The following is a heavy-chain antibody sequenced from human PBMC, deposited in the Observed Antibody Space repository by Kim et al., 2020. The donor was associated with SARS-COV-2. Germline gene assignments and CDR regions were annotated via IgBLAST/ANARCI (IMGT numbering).Heavy chain of an antibody. J-gene: IGHJ6*02. CDR3: ARDREYYDILTGYLRGGGIYYYYGMDV. V-gene: IGHV3-30*04. CDR1: GFTFSSYA. CDR2: ISYDGSNK. Sequence: GGSLRLSCAASGFTFSSYAMHWVRQAPGKGLEWVAVISYDGSNKYYADSVKGRFTISRDNSKNTLYLQMNSLRAEDTAVYYYARDREYYDILTGYLRGGGIYYYYGMDVWGQGTTVTVSS. D-gene: IGHD3-9*01.